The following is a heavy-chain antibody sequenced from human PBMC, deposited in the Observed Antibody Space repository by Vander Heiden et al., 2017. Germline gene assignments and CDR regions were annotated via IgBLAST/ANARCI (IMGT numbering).Heavy chain of an antibody. V-gene: IGHV3-23*01. CDR3: AKDLYWYSSGYAEYFQH. D-gene: IGHD6-19*01. Sequence: EVQLLESGGGLVQPGGSLRLSCAASGFTFSSYAMRWVRQAPGKGLEWVSAMSGSGGSTYYADSVKGRFTISRDNSKNTLYLQMNSLRAEDTAVYYCAKDLYWYSSGYAEYFQHWGQGTLVTVSS. J-gene: IGHJ1*01. CDR1: GFTFSSYA. CDR2: MSGSGGST.